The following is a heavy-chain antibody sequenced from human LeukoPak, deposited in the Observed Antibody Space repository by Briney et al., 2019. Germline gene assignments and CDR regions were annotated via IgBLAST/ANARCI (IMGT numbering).Heavy chain of an antibody. CDR3: ARESTVSASRYYYYCMDV. CDR2: VYSTGST. CDR1: GDSISTYS. Sequence: SETLSLICTVSGDSISTYSWNWIRQPAGKGLEWIGRVYSTGSTSYNPSLKTRVTMSIDTSKNQLSLKVGSVSAADTAVYYCARESTVSASRYYYYCMDVWGNGTTVTVSS. J-gene: IGHJ6*03. D-gene: IGHD4-11*01. V-gene: IGHV4-4*07.